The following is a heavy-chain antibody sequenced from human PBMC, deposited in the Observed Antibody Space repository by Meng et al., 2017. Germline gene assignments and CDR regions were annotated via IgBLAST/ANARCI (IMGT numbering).Heavy chain of an antibody. CDR2: IGTAGDT. D-gene: IGHD5-12*01. J-gene: IGHJ6*02. Sequence: GESLKISCAASGFTFSSYDMHWVRQATGKGLEWVSAIGTAGDTYYPGSVKGRFTISRENAKNSLYLQMNSLRAEDTAVYYCARYSGYEKYYYYGMDVWGQGTTVTVSS. CDR1: GFTFSSYD. V-gene: IGHV3-13*01. CDR3: ARYSGYEKYYYYGMDV.